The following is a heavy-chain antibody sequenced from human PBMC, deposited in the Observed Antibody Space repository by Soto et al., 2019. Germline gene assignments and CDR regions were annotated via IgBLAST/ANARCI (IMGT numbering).Heavy chain of an antibody. Sequence: EASVKVSCKASGGTFSSYAISWVRQAPGQGLEWMGGIIPIFGTANYAQKFQGRVTITADESTSTAYMELSSLRSEDTAVYYCASDILTGYYSPYYYYGMDVWGQGTTVTVSS. V-gene: IGHV1-69*13. D-gene: IGHD3-9*01. CDR1: GGTFSSYA. CDR3: ASDILTGYYSPYYYYGMDV. J-gene: IGHJ6*02. CDR2: IIPIFGTA.